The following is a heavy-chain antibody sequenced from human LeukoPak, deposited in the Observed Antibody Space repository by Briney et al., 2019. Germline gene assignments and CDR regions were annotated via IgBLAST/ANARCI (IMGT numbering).Heavy chain of an antibody. Sequence: SQTLSLTCTVSGRSISSRSYYWSWIRQPAVKGLEWFGRIYASGSTHYNPSLKTRVTISVDTTKNQFSLKLSSVTAADTAVYYCARVGVPADMSDDDYWGQGTLVTVSS. CDR2: IYASGST. V-gene: IGHV4-61*02. J-gene: IGHJ4*02. D-gene: IGHD2-2*01. CDR1: GRSISSRSYY. CDR3: ARVGVPADMSDDDY.